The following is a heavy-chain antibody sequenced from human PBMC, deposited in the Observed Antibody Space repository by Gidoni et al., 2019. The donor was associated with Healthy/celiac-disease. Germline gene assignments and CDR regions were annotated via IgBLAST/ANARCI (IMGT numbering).Heavy chain of an antibody. CDR1: GGSISSYY. CDR2: IYTSGST. Sequence: QVQLQESGPGLVKPSETLSLTCTVSGGSISSYYWSWIRQPAWKGLEWIGRIYTSGSTNYNPSLKSRVTMSVDTSKNQFSLKLSSVTAADTAVYYCARGDSSSLKDGGWFDPWGQGTLVTVSS. V-gene: IGHV4-4*07. CDR3: ARGDSSSLKDGGWFDP. D-gene: IGHD6-6*01. J-gene: IGHJ5*02.